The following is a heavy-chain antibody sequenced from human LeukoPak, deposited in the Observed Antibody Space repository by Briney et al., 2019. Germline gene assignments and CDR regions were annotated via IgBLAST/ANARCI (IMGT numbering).Heavy chain of an antibody. D-gene: IGHD6-19*01. CDR1: GGTFSSYA. Sequence: ASVKVSCKASGGTFSSYAISWVRQAPGQGLEWMGYINTKTGNPTYAQGFTGRFVFSLDTSVSTAYLQISSLKPEDTGVYYCAKGGWVAVTGMDSWGQGTLVTVSS. CDR3: AKGGWVAVTGMDS. V-gene: IGHV7-4-1*02. CDR2: INTKTGNP. J-gene: IGHJ4*02.